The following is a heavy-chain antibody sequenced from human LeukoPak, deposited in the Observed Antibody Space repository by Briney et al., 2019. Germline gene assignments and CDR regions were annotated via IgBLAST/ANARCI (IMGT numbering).Heavy chain of an antibody. CDR2: ISSSSSYI. Sequence: GGSLRLSCAASGFTFSSYSMNWVRQAPGKGLEWVSSISSSSSYIYYADSVKGRFAISRDNAKNSLYLQMNSLRAEDTAVYYCARELDFYDSSCYYYVFDYWGQGTLVTVSS. V-gene: IGHV3-21*01. J-gene: IGHJ4*02. CDR3: ARELDFYDSSCYYYVFDY. D-gene: IGHD3-22*01. CDR1: GFTFSSYS.